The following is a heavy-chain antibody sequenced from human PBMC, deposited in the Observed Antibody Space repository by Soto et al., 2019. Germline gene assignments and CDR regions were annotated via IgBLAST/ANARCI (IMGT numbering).Heavy chain of an antibody. CDR3: ERGGPPTSNWFDV. Sequence: HPGGSLRLSCAASGFTVSNNYINWVRQAPGKGLEWVSVIYSGGSTYYADSVKGRFTISRDNSKNTLYLQMNSLRAEDTAVYYCERGGPPTSNWFDVWGQGTLVTVSS. CDR2: IYSGGST. D-gene: IGHD1-26*01. CDR1: GFTVSNNY. V-gene: IGHV3-66*01. J-gene: IGHJ5*02.